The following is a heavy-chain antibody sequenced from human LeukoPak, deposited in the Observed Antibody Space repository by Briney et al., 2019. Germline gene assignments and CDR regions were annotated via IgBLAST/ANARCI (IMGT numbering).Heavy chain of an antibody. V-gene: IGHV3-74*01. Sequence: GGSLRLSCAASGFPFSSYWVFWVRQAPGKGLVWVSRINSDGSSTSYADSVKGRFTISRDNAKTTLYLQMNSLRAEDTAVYYCGRVYSSSLLYFEYWGQGTLVTVSS. CDR1: GFPFSSYW. D-gene: IGHD6-13*01. CDR2: INSDGSST. CDR3: GRVYSSSLLYFEY. J-gene: IGHJ4*02.